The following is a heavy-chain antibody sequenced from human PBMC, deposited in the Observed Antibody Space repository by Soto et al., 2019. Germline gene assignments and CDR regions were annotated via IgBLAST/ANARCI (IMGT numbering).Heavy chain of an antibody. Sequence: GGSLRLSCAASGCTVSSNYMSWVRQAPGKGLEWVSVIYSGGSTYYADSVKGRFTISRDNSKNTLYLQMNSLRAEDTAVYYCARDLVVPAATDYYYYYYMDVWGKGTTVTVSS. CDR1: GCTVSSNY. V-gene: IGHV3-66*01. CDR2: IYSGGST. D-gene: IGHD2-2*01. CDR3: ARDLVVPAATDYYYYYYMDV. J-gene: IGHJ6*03.